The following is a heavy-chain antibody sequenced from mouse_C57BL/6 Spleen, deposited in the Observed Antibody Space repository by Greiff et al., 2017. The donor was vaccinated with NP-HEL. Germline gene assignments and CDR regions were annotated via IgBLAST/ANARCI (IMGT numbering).Heavy chain of an antibody. CDR1: GYTFTSYW. Sequence: QVHVKQPGAELVMPGASVKLSCKASGYTFTSYWMHWVKQRPGQGLEWIGEIDPSDSYTNYNQKFKGKSTLTVDKSSSTAYMQLSSLTSEDSAVYYCARSSQLRLRVDYWGQGTTLTVSS. CDR3: ARSSQLRLRVDY. V-gene: IGHV1-69*01. CDR2: IDPSDSYT. J-gene: IGHJ2*01. D-gene: IGHD3-2*02.